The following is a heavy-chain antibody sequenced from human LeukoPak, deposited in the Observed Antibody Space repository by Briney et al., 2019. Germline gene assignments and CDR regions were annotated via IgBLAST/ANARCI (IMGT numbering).Heavy chain of an antibody. CDR2: IYPGDSDT. CDR1: GYRFTNYW. CDR3: ASIADQGYYFDY. V-gene: IGHV5-51*01. D-gene: IGHD6-13*01. Sequence: GESLQISCKGSGYRFTNYWIGWVRQMPGKGLEWMGIIYPGDSDTRYSPSFQGQATISADKSISTAYLQWSSLKASDTATYYCASIADQGYYFDYWAQGTLVTVSS. J-gene: IGHJ4*02.